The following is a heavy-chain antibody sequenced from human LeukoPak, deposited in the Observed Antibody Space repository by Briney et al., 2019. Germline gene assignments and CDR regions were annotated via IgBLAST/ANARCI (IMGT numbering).Heavy chain of an antibody. V-gene: IGHV4-59*12. J-gene: IGHJ4*02. Sequence: TSETLSLTCTVSGGSISSYYWSWIRQPPGKGLEWIGYIYYSGSTNYNPSLKSRVTISVDTSKNQFSLKLSSVTAADTAVYYCARDMVGARRAVDYFDYWGQGTLVTVSS. CDR3: ARDMVGARRAVDYFDY. CDR1: GGSISSYY. CDR2: IYYSGST. D-gene: IGHD1-26*01.